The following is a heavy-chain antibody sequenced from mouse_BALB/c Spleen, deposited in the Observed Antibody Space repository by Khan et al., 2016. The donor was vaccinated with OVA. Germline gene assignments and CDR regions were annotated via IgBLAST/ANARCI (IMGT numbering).Heavy chain of an antibody. J-gene: IGHJ3*01. Sequence: QVQLQQPGAELARPGASVKLSCKASGYTFTDYYINWVKLRTGQGLEWIGEISPGSGDTYYNERFKGKAPLTADKSSSTAYMQLSSLTSEAAAVYFCARRNYFGYTFAYWGQGTLVTVSA. V-gene: IGHV1-77*01. CDR1: GYTFTDYY. CDR2: ISPGSGDT. CDR3: ARRNYFGYTFAY. D-gene: IGHD1-2*01.